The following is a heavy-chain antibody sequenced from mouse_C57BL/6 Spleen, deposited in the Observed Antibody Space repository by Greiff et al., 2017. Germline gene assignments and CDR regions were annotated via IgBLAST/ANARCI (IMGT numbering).Heavy chain of an antibody. CDR2: IRLKSDNYAT. V-gene: IGHV6-3*01. D-gene: IGHD2-4*01. CDR3: TRDYDWFAD. J-gene: IGHJ3*01. Sequence: EVKLQESGGGLVQPGGSMKLSCVASGFTFSNYWMNWVRQSPEKGLEWVAQIRLKSDNYATHYAESVKGRFTISRDDSKSSVYLKMNNLRAEDTGIYYCTRDYDWFADWGQGTLVTVSA. CDR1: GFTFSNYW.